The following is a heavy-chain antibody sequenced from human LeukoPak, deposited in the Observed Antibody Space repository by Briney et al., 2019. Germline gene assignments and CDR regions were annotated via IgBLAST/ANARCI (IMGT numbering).Heavy chain of an antibody. CDR1: GFTVSSNY. J-gene: IGHJ4*02. Sequence: GGSLRLSCAASGFTVSSNYMSWVRQAPGKGLEWVSVIYSGGSTYYADSVKGRFTISRDNSKNTLYLQMNSPRAEDTAVYYCARGISSGWDFDYWGQGTLVTVSS. V-gene: IGHV3-53*01. D-gene: IGHD6-19*01. CDR2: IYSGGST. CDR3: ARGISSGWDFDY.